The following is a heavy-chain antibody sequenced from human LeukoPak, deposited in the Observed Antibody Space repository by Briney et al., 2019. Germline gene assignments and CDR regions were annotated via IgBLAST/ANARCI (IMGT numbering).Heavy chain of an antibody. CDR3: ATAGCGGDCYSAYYYMDV. J-gene: IGHJ6*03. CDR2: FDPEDGET. CDR1: GYTLTXLS. D-gene: IGHD2-21*02. Sequence: KVSXXVSGYTLTXLSMHWVRQAPGKGLEWMGGFDPEDGETIYAQKFQGRVTMTEDTSTDTAYMELSSLRSEDTAVYYCATAGCGGDCYSAYYYMDVWGKGTTVTVSS. V-gene: IGHV1-24*01.